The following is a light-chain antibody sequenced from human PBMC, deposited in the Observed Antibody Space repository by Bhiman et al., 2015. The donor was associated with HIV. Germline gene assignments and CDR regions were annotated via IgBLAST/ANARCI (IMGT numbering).Light chain of an antibody. CDR2: ENN. CDR1: SSNIGNNY. Sequence: QSVLTQPPSVSAAPGQKVTIFCSGSSSNIGNNYVSWYQQLPGTAPKLLIYENNKRPSGIPDRFSGSKSGTSATLGITGLQTGDEADYYCGTWHSALSGGGVFGTVTRVTVL. V-gene: IGLV1-51*02. CDR3: GTWHSALSGGGV. J-gene: IGLJ1*01.